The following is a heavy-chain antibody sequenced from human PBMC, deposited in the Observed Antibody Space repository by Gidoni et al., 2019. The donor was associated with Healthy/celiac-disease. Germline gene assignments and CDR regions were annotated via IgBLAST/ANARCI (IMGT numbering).Heavy chain of an antibody. Sequence: QLQLQESGPGLVKPSETLSLTCTVSGGSISSSSYYWGWIRQPPGKGLEWIGSIYYSGSTYYNPSLKSRVTISVDTSKNQFSLKLSSVTAADTAVYYCARLGPWYGSGSTHWGQGTLVTVSS. J-gene: IGHJ4*02. CDR2: IYYSGST. CDR1: GGSISSSSYY. D-gene: IGHD3-10*01. CDR3: ARLGPWYGSGSTH. V-gene: IGHV4-39*01.